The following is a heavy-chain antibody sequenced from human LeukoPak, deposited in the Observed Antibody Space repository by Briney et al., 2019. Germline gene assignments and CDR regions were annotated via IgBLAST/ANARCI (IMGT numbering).Heavy chain of an antibody. J-gene: IGHJ6*03. D-gene: IGHD3-10*01. CDR1: GFTFSSYT. CDR2: IYYSGST. CDR3: ARHWLRGAPKPGYMDV. V-gene: IGHV4-39*01. Sequence: GSLRLSCAASGFTFSSYTLSWVRQAPGKGLEWIGSIYYSGSTYYYPSVKSRVTISVDTSRTQFSLKLSSVTAADTAVYYCARHWLRGAPKPGYMDVWGKGTTVTVSS.